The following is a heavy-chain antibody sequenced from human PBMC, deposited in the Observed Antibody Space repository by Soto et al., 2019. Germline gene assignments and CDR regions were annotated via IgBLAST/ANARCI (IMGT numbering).Heavy chain of an antibody. CDR3: ARGAYGSGSYFFDS. CDR1: GFTFSSYS. V-gene: IGHV3-48*02. D-gene: IGHD3-10*01. CDR2: ISSGSRTI. J-gene: IGHJ5*01. Sequence: GSLRLSCAASGFTFSSYSMHWVRQAPGKGLEWISDISSGSRTIIYADSVKGRFTISRDNAKNSLYLQMNSLRDEDTAVYYCARGAYGSGSYFFDSWGQGTLVTVSS.